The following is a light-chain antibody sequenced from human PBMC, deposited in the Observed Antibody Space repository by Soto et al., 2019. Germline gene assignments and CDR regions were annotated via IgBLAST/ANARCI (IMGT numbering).Light chain of an antibody. CDR1: QSVSSSY. J-gene: IGKJ5*01. V-gene: IGKV3D-20*02. Sequence: PGGGVAASGWAGQSVSSSYLAWYQQKPGQAPRLLIYGASSRATGIPDRFSGSGSGADFTLTISSLEPEDFAVYYCQQRSNWPITFGQGTRLEI. CDR3: QQRSNWPIT. CDR2: GAS.